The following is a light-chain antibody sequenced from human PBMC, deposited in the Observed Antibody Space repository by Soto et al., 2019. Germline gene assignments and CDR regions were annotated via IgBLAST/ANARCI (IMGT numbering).Light chain of an antibody. CDR2: DVR. J-gene: IGLJ2*01. CDR1: SSDVGGYNY. Sequence: QSALTQPASVSGSPGQSITISCTGTSSDVGGYNYISWYQQHPGKAPKFIIYDVRNRPSGVSNRFSGSRSGNTASLTISGLQAEDEPDYYCSSYTSSGTVIFGGGTKVTVL. CDR3: SSYTSSGTVI. V-gene: IGLV2-14*01.